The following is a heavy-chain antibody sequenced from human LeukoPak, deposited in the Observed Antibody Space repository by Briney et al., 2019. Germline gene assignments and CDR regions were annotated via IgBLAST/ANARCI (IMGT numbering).Heavy chain of an antibody. CDR2: IYTSGST. CDR3: ARDVVGDYGDYVLDY. Sequence: SETLSLTCTVSGGSISSGSYYWSWIRQPAGKGLEWIGRIYTSGSTNYNPSLKSRVTISVDTSKNQFSLKLSPVTAADTAVYYCARDVVGDYGDYVLDYWGQGTLVTVSS. J-gene: IGHJ4*02. V-gene: IGHV4-61*02. CDR1: GGSISSGSYY. D-gene: IGHD4-17*01.